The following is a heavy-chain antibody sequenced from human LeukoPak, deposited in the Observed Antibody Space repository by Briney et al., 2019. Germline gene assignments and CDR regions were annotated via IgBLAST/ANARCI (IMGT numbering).Heavy chain of an antibody. CDR3: ARQRGGYSPVHYFDY. J-gene: IGHJ4*02. CDR1: GYTFTSYD. Sequence: ASVKVSCKASGYTFTSYDINWVRQAPGQGLEWMGWINPNSGGTNYAQKFQGWVTMTRDTSISTAYMELSRLRSDDTAVYYCARQRGGYSPVHYFDYWGQGTLVTVSS. V-gene: IGHV1-2*04. CDR2: INPNSGGT. D-gene: IGHD2-21*01.